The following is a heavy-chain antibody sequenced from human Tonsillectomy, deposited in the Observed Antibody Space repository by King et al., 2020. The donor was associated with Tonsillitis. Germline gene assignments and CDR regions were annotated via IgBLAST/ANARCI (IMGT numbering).Heavy chain of an antibody. J-gene: IGHJ4*02. Sequence: QVQLQESGPGLVKPSETLSLTCTVSNASISRSSNFWAWIRQLPGKELEWIRSIYHSGSSYYNPSLKSRVSISVDTSKNQFSLRLTSVTAADTAVYYCARHLGTMGRGIIWVFDYWGPGTLVPVSS. CDR3: ARHLGTMGRGIIWVFDY. CDR2: IYHSGSS. V-gene: IGHV4-39*07. D-gene: IGHD3-10*01. CDR1: NASISRSSNF.